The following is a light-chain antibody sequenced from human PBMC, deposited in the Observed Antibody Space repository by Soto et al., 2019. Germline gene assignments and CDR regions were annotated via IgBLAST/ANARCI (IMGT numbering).Light chain of an antibody. CDR1: SSNIGNNY. V-gene: IGLV1-51*01. Sequence: QSVLTQPPSVSAAPGQKVTISCSGSSSNIGNNYVSWYQHLPGTAPKLLIYDNNKRPSGIPDRFSGSKSGTSATLGITGLQTGDEADYYCGSWDSSLTYVFGTGTKLTVL. CDR2: DNN. CDR3: GSWDSSLTYV. J-gene: IGLJ1*01.